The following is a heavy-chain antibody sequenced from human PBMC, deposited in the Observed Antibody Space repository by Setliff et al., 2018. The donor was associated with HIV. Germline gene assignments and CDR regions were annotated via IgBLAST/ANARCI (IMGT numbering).Heavy chain of an antibody. CDR1: DDSISSYY. CDR2: IYYTGTT. J-gene: IGHJ2*01. CDR3: ARDWVTRSNYYGSGSPWYFDF. D-gene: IGHD3-10*01. V-gene: IGHV4-59*12. Sequence: PSETLSLTCTVSDDSISSYYWSWIRQPPGKGLEWIGYIYYTGTTNYNPSLKSRVTMSVDTSQNQFSLKLRSVNAADTAVYYCARDWVTRSNYYGSGSPWYFDFWGRGILVTVSS.